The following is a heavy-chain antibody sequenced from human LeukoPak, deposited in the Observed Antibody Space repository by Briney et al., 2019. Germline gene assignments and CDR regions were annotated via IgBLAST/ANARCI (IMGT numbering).Heavy chain of an antibody. V-gene: IGHV3-23*01. CDR1: RFTFSSYA. D-gene: IGHD3-3*01. CDR2: ISGSGGST. Sequence: GGSLRLSCAASRFTFSSYAMSWVRQAPGKGLEWVSAISGSGGSTYYADSVKGRFTISRDNSKNTLYLQMNSLRAEDTAVYYCAKSGWLEWLLFDYWGQGTLVTVSS. J-gene: IGHJ4*02. CDR3: AKSGWLEWLLFDY.